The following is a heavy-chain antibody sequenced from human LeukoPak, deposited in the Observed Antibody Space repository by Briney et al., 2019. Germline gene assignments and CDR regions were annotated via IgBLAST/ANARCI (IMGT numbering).Heavy chain of an antibody. Sequence: PSETLSLTCTVSGGSISSGSYYWSWIRQPPGKGLEWIGEINHSGSTNYNPSLKSRVTISVDTSKNQFSLKLSSVAAADTAVYYCARLSRTYYYDSSGYYSTRRFGSSAYYYYMDVWGKGTTVTISS. V-gene: IGHV4-39*07. CDR3: ARLSRTYYYDSSGYYSTRRFGSSAYYYYMDV. CDR1: GGSISSGSYY. J-gene: IGHJ6*03. CDR2: INHSGST. D-gene: IGHD3-22*01.